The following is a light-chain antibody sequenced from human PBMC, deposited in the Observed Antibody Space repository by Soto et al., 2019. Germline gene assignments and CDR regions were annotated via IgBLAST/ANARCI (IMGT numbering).Light chain of an antibody. CDR2: DTS. CDR1: QSVSNN. CDR3: QQYNTWRSIT. V-gene: IGKV3-15*01. J-gene: IGKJ5*01. Sequence: DIVMTQSPATLSLSPGDRATLSCRASQSVSNNLAWYQHKPCQAPRVRIYDTSTRAAGIPARFSGSGSGTDFTPTISSLQSEDFAAYYCQQYNTWRSITCGQGARLEIK.